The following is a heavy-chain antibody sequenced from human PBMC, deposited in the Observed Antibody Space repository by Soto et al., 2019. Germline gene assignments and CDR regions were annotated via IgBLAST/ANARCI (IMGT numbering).Heavy chain of an antibody. V-gene: IGHV3-33*01. Sequence: QVQLVESGGGVVQPGRSLRVSCAASGFTVSSYGMHWVRQAPGKGLEWVAVLWYDGSNEYYADSVKGRFTISRDNSKNTLYLQMSSLRAEDTAVYYCARDPGSSWYPIDYWGQGTEVSVSS. CDR2: LWYDGSNE. CDR1: GFTVSSYG. CDR3: ARDPGSSWYPIDY. J-gene: IGHJ4*02. D-gene: IGHD6-13*01.